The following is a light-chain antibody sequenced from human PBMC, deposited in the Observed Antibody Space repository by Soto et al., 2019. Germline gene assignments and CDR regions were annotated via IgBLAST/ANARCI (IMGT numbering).Light chain of an antibody. V-gene: IGLV2-14*01. CDR3: STDTSSSTLV. Sequence: QSALTQPASVSGSPGQSITISCTGTRSDVGGYNYVSWYQQHPGKAPKLMIYDVSNRPSGVCNRFSGSKSGNTASLTISGVQAEDEADYYCSTDTSSSTLVFGGGTNVNVL. CDR1: RSDVGGYNY. J-gene: IGLJ2*01. CDR2: DVS.